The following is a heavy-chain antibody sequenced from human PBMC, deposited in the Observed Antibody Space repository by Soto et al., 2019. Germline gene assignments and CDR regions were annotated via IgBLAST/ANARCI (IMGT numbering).Heavy chain of an antibody. CDR1: GFTFRTYA. CDR2: ISASDGRT. Sequence: GGSLRLSCAASGFTFRTYAMSWVRQAPGKGLEWVSAISASDGRTYYADSVKGRFTISRDNSKNTLYLQMNSLRAEDTSVYYCATTYGRFLEWSTSGYWGQGTLVTVSS. V-gene: IGHV3-23*01. J-gene: IGHJ4*02. CDR3: ATTYGRFLEWSTSGY. D-gene: IGHD3-3*01.